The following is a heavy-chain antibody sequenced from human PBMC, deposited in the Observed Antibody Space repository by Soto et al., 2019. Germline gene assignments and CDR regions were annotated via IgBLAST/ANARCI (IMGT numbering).Heavy chain of an antibody. J-gene: IGHJ6*02. Sequence: SVKVSCKASGGTFSSYAISWVRQAPGQGLEWMGGIIPIFGTANYAQKFQGRVTITADKSTSTAYMELSSLRSEDTAVYYCARGVAAAGTHYYYGMDVWGQGTTVTVSS. V-gene: IGHV1-69*06. CDR1: GGTFSSYA. CDR3: ARGVAAAGTHYYYGMDV. CDR2: IIPIFGTA. D-gene: IGHD6-13*01.